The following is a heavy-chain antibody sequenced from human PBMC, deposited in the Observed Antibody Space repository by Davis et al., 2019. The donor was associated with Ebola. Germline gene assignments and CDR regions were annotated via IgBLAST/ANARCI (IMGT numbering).Heavy chain of an antibody. D-gene: IGHD2-15*01. Sequence: GESLKISCAASGFTFNGSAMHWVRQAPGKGLEWVGFIRSKAYGGTTEYAASLKGRFTISRDDSKSIAYLQMNSLKTEDTAVYYCTRDRLEMVVAATFYYYYGMDVWGQGTTVTVSS. CDR3: TRDRLEMVVAATFYYYYGMDV. J-gene: IGHJ6*02. V-gene: IGHV3-49*04. CDR1: GFTFNGSA. CDR2: IRSKAYGGTT.